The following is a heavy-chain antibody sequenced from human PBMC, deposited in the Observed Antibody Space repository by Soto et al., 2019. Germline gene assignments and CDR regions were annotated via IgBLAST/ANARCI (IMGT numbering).Heavy chain of an antibody. D-gene: IGHD2-21*02. Sequence: QVQLVQSGAEVKKPGSSVRVSCRSSGDTFSSYIVNWLRLAPGRGLEWMGRVIPVLTTTDYAQNFRGRVTISADRSTNTGYLDLGSLRSDQTAVYYCARRRYCGYDCYHKHYYGMDVWGQGSLVTVAS. CDR2: VIPVLTTT. J-gene: IGHJ6*02. V-gene: IGHV1-69*08. CDR3: ARRRYCGYDCYHKHYYGMDV. CDR1: GDTFSSYI.